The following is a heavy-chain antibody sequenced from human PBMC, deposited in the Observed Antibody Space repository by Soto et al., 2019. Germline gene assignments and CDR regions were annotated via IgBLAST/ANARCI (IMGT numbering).Heavy chain of an antibody. CDR3: ARIPSAYYYDSIGYYDAPLHGMAV. D-gene: IGHD3-22*01. CDR2: IDWDDDK. J-gene: IGHJ6*02. CDR1: GFSLSTSGMC. V-gene: IGHV2-70*01. Sequence: GSGPTLVNPTQALTLTCTFSGFSLSTSGMCVSWIRQPPGKALEWLALIDWDDDKYYSTSLKTRPTISKDTSKNQVFLTMPNMDPVDTATYYCARIPSAYYYDSIGYYDAPLHGMAVWGQGTTVTVSS.